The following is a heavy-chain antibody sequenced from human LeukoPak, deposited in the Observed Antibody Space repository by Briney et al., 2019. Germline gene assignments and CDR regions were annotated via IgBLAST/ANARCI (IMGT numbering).Heavy chain of an antibody. D-gene: IGHD2-15*01. J-gene: IGHJ4*02. Sequence: SETLSLTCTVSGGSISSGGYYWSWIRQHPGKGLEWIGYIYYSGSTYYNPSLKSRVTISVDTSKNQFSLKLSSVTAADTAVYYCARSPSSGAATDYWGQGTLVTVSS. V-gene: IGHV4-31*03. CDR1: GGSISSGGYY. CDR3: ARSPSSGAATDY. CDR2: IYYSGST.